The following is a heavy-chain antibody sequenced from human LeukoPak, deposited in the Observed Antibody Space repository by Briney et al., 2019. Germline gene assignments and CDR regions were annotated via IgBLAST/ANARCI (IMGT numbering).Heavy chain of an antibody. D-gene: IGHD5-12*01. J-gene: IGHJ4*02. CDR3: AGDWDSGYDTYYFDY. CDR2: ISSSGSTI. Sequence: GGSLRLSCVASGFTFRTYEMNWVRQAPGKGLEWVSYISSSGSTIYYADSVKGRFTISRDNAKNSLYLQMNSLRAEDTAVYYCAGDWDSGYDTYYFDYWGQGTLVTVSS. V-gene: IGHV3-48*03. CDR1: GFTFRTYE.